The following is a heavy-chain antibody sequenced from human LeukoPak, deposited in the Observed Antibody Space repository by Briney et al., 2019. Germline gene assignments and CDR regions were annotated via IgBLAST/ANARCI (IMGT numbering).Heavy chain of an antibody. CDR2: INPNSGDT. CDR1: GYTFTGYH. V-gene: IGHV1-2*04. D-gene: IGHD1-26*01. Sequence: ASVKVSCKASGYTFTGYHMHWVRQAPGQGLEWMGRINPNSGDTNYAQKFQGWVTMARDTSITTAYMELSRLRSDDTAVYYCASQSGSYYDAFDIWGQGTMVTVSS. CDR3: ASQSGSYYDAFDI. J-gene: IGHJ3*02.